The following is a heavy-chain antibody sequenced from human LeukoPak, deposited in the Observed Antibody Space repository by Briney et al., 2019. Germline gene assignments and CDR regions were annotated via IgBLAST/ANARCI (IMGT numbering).Heavy chain of an antibody. Sequence: GGSLRLSCAASGFTFSSYSMNWVRQAPGKGLKWVSPISSSSSYIYYADSVKGRFTISRDNAKNSLYLQMNSLRAEDTAVYYCARDSLVVVAATSAQSDYWGQGTLVTVSS. J-gene: IGHJ4*02. CDR3: ARDSLVVVAATSAQSDY. D-gene: IGHD2-15*01. V-gene: IGHV3-21*01. CDR2: ISSSSSYI. CDR1: GFTFSSYS.